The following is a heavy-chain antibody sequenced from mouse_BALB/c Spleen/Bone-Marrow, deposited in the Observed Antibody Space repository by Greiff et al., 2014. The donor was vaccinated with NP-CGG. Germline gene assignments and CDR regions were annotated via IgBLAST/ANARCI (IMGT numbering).Heavy chain of an antibody. D-gene: IGHD2-4*01. Sequence: QVQLQQSGAELVRPGASVKLSCKASGHSFTIYWMNWVKQRPGQGLEWIGMIHPSDIETRLNQKFKDKATLTVDKSSNTAYMQLSSPTSEDSAVYYFARGEITAFAYWGQGTLVTVSA. J-gene: IGHJ3*01. CDR3: ARGEITAFAY. CDR2: IHPSDIET. CDR1: GHSFTIYW. V-gene: IGHV1-61*01.